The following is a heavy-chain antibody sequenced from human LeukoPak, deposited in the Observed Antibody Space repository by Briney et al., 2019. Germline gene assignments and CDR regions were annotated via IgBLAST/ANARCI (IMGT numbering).Heavy chain of an antibody. J-gene: IGHJ5*02. Sequence: GASVKVSCKASGYTLNTYGISWVRQAPGQGLEWMGGISAYNGNTNYAQKLQGRVTMTTDTSTSTAYMELRSLRSDDTAVYYCARLEYSSSSWFDPWGQGTLVTVSS. CDR3: ARLEYSSSSWFDP. CDR2: ISAYNGNT. V-gene: IGHV1-18*01. D-gene: IGHD6-6*01. CDR1: GYTLNTYG.